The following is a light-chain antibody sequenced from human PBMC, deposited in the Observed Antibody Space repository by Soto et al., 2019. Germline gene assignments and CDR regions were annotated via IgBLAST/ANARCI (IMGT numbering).Light chain of an antibody. V-gene: IGKV3-20*01. CDR3: QQYGSSPFT. Sequence: EIVLTQSPGTLSLSPGERATLSCRASQSVSSSYLAWYQQKPGQAPRLLIYGASSRATGIPDRFSGSGSGTDFPLTLSRLEPEYFAVYYCQQYGSSPFTFGPGTKVDIK. J-gene: IGKJ3*01. CDR1: QSVSSSY. CDR2: GAS.